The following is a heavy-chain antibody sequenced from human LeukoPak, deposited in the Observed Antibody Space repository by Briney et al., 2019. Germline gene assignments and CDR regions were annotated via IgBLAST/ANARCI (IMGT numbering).Heavy chain of an antibody. J-gene: IGHJ3*02. D-gene: IGHD5-24*01. CDR2: INHTGST. CDR3: ARDRSVEMATADAFDI. V-gene: IGHV4-34*01. Sequence: SETLSLTCAVYGGSFSAYYWSWIRQPPGKGLERIGEINHTGSTSYNPSLKSRVTISVDTSKNQFSLKLNSVTAADTAVYYCARDRSVEMATADAFDIWGQGTMVTVSS. CDR1: GGSFSAYY.